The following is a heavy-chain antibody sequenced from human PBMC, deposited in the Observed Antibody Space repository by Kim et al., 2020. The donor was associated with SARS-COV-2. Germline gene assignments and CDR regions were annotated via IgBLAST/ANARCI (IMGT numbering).Heavy chain of an antibody. CDR2: ISSNGGST. V-gene: IGHV3-64*02. CDR3: ARGRRRSSSWYWGYFDY. Sequence: GGSLRLSCAASGFTFSSYAMHWVRQAPGKGLEYVSAISSNGGSTYYADSVKGRFTISRDNSKNTLYLQMGSLRAEDMAVYYCARGRRRSSSWYWGYFDYWGQGTLVTVSS. D-gene: IGHD6-13*01. CDR1: GFTFSSYA. J-gene: IGHJ4*02.